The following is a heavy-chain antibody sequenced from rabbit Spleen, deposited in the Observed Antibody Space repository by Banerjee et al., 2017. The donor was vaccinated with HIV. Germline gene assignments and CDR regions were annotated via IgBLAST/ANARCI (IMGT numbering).Heavy chain of an antibody. Sequence: ESGGGLVKPGASLTLTCIASGVSFSDDSYMCWVRQAPGKGLEWIACIDAGSSGFTYFASWAKGRFTISKTSSTTVTLQMTSLTAADTATYFCARDTSTSFSSYGMDLWGPGTLVTVS. V-gene: IGHV1S40*01. CDR3: ARDTSTSFSSYGMDL. CDR2: IDAGSSGFT. CDR1: GVSFSDDSY. D-gene: IGHD1-1*01. J-gene: IGHJ6*01.